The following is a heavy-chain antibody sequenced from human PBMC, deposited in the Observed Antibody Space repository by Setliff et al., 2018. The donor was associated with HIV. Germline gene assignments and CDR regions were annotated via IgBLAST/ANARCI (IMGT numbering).Heavy chain of an antibody. Sequence: GGSLRLSCETSGFTFDDYTMSWVRQVPGKGLEWISGVNWNSLRKDYAESVRGRFTISRDNAKNSLYLQMNSLRAEDTAVYYCARGGRRWGQGTLVTVSS. D-gene: IGHD1-26*01. CDR3: ARGGRR. CDR1: GFTFDDYT. J-gene: IGHJ4*02. CDR2: VNWNSLRK. V-gene: IGHV3-20*04.